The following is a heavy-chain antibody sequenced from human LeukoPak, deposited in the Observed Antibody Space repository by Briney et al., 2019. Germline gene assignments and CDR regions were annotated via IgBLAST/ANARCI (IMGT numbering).Heavy chain of an antibody. CDR3: AKDGKMIVVLFGAFDI. CDR2: ISYDGSNK. Sequence: GGSLRLSCAASGFSFRSYAMHWVRQAPGKGLEWVAVISYDGSNKYYADSVKGRFTISRDNSKKTLYMQMNSLRPEDTAVYYCAKDGKMIVVLFGAFDIWGQGTMVTVSS. CDR1: GFSFRSYA. D-gene: IGHD3-22*01. V-gene: IGHV3-30*04. J-gene: IGHJ3*02.